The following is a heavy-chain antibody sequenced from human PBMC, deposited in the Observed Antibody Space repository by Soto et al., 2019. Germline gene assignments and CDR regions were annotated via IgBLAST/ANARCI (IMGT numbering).Heavy chain of an antibody. CDR2: IIPIFGTA. CDR3: ARTGYCSGGSCNRDQFDP. V-gene: IGHV1-69*13. D-gene: IGHD2-15*01. J-gene: IGHJ5*02. Sequence: ASVKVSCKASGGTFSSYAISWVRQAPGQGLEWMGGIIPIFGTANYAQKFQGRVTITADESTSTAYMELSSLRSEDTAVYYCARTGYCSGGSCNRDQFDPWGQGTPVTVSS. CDR1: GGTFSSYA.